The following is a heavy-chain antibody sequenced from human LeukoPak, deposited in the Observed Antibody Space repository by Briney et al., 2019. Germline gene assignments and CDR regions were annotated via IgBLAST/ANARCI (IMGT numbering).Heavy chain of an antibody. CDR2: INHSGST. V-gene: IGHV4-34*01. D-gene: IGHD5-18*01. J-gene: IGHJ6*03. CDR1: VGSFSGYY. CDR3: ARKAGCSYGRHYYYMDV. Sequence: SETLSLTCAVYVGSFSGYYWSWIRQPPGKGLEWIGEINHSGSTNYNPSLKSRVTISVDTSKNQFSLKLSSVTAADTAVYYCARKAGCSYGRHYYYMDVWGKGTTVTVSS.